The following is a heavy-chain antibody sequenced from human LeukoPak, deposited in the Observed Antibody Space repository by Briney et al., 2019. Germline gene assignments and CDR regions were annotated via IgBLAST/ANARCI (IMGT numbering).Heavy chain of an antibody. Sequence: GGSLRLSCAVSGFTFNSYVMSWVRQAPGKGLEWVSAINGGGSNTYYADSVKGRFTISRDNSKNMLYLQMNSLRADDTAIYYCAKSVVVITFRFDDWGQGALVTVSS. D-gene: IGHD2-15*01. J-gene: IGHJ4*02. CDR1: GFTFNSYV. CDR2: INGGGSNT. CDR3: AKSVVVITFRFDD. V-gene: IGHV3-23*01.